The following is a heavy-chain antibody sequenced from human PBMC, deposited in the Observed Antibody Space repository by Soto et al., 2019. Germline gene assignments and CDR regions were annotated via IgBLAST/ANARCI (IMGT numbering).Heavy chain of an antibody. CDR2: ISYDGSNK. V-gene: IGHV3-30-3*01. CDR1: GFTFSSYA. CDR3: ARDSGPPLVDY. J-gene: IGHJ4*02. Sequence: PGGSLRLSCASPGFTFSSYAMHWVRQAPGKGLEWVAVISYDGSNKYYADSVKGRFTISRDNSKNTLYLQMNSLRAEDTAVYYCARDSGPPLVDYWAQGT.